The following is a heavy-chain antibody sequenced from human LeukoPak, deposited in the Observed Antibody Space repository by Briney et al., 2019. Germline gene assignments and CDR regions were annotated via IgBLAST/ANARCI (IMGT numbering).Heavy chain of an antibody. CDR1: GFTFSSFS. D-gene: IGHD7-27*01. CDR3: AKEGSNWGTFDY. V-gene: IGHV3-48*04. CDR2: IRTSGTNT. J-gene: IGHJ4*02. Sequence: GGSLRLSCAASGFTFSSFSMNWVRQAPGKGLEWVSYIRTSGTNTDYTGSVKGRFTISRDNAKNSLYLQMNSLRAEDAAVYYCAKEGSNWGTFDYWGQGTLVTVSS.